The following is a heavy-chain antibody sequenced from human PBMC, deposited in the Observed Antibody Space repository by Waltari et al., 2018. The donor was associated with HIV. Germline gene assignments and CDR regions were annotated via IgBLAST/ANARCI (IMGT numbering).Heavy chain of an antibody. Sequence: EVDLVESGGGLVKPGGSLRLSCAGSGFSFGDYSMIWVRQAPGKGLEWVSVSSSGSTYAYYRDSVKGRFTVSRDNAEKTLYLQMNSLRVEDTAVYYCARAPPHTGQGYGLDVWGQGTTVTVS. J-gene: IGHJ6*02. D-gene: IGHD4-17*01. V-gene: IGHV3-21*01. CDR2: SSSGSTYA. CDR1: GFSFGDYS. CDR3: ARAPPHTGQGYGLDV.